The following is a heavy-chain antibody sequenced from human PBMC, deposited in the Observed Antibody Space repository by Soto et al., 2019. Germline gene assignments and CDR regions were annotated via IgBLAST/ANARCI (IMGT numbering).Heavy chain of an antibody. J-gene: IGHJ5*02. CDR3: ARGIRFDP. V-gene: IGHV4-34*01. Sequence: QVQLQQWGAGLLKPSETLSLTCAVYGGSFSGYYWSWIRQPPGKGLEWIGEINHSGSTNYNPSLKSRVTISVDTSKNQFSLKLSSVTAADTAVYYCARGIRFDPWGQGTLVTDSS. CDR2: INHSGST. CDR1: GGSFSGYY.